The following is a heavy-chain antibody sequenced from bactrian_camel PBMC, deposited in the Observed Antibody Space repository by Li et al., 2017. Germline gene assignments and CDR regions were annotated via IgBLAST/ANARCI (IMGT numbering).Heavy chain of an antibody. CDR3: AASPLGWVTTLAEADFGY. CDR2: FEDDGRI. Sequence: HVQLVESGGGSVQAGGSLRLSCAASGYTDTYSTYCMGWFRQAPGKEREGVAVFEDDGRIRYADSVKGRFTISKDNAKNTLYLQMNSLEPEDTAMYYCAASPLGWVTTLAEADFGYWGQGTQVTVS. CDR1: GYTDTYSTYC. V-gene: IGHV3S55*01. J-gene: IGHJ6*01. D-gene: IGHD5*01.